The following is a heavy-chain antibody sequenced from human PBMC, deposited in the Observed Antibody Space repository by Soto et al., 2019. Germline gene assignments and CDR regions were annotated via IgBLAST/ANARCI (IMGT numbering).Heavy chain of an antibody. D-gene: IGHD6-13*01. V-gene: IGHV3-33*01. Sequence: VGSLRLSCAASGLILRTYAMHWVRQAPGKGLEWVAVISSDGSEEYYADSVKGRSTISRDNSNSKMFLEMTNLRADDTALYYCAREAIAAAGPLDHWGPGTLVTVSS. CDR1: GLILRTYA. CDR3: AREAIAAAGPLDH. CDR2: ISSDGSEE. J-gene: IGHJ4*02.